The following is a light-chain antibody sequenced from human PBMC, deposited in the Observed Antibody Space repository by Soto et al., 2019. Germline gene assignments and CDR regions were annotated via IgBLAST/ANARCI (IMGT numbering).Light chain of an antibody. Sequence: EIVMTQSPATLSVSPGERATLPCRASQSVSSNLAWYKQRPGQAPRLLIYGASTRATGIPARFSGSGSGTEFTLTISGLQSEDFAVYYCQQYDNWPPWTFGQGTRVDIK. CDR1: QSVSSN. J-gene: IGKJ1*01. CDR3: QQYDNWPPWT. V-gene: IGKV3-15*01. CDR2: GAS.